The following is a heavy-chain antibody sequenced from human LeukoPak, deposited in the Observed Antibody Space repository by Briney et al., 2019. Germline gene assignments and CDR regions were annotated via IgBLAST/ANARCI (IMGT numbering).Heavy chain of an antibody. Sequence: SETLSLTCTVSGGSISSYYWSWIRQPPGNGLEWIGYIYTSGSTNYNPSLKSRVTISVDTSKNQFSLKLCSVTAADTAVYYCATYYDILTGRNWFDPWGQGTLVTVSS. CDR1: GGSISSYY. D-gene: IGHD3-9*01. V-gene: IGHV4-4*09. CDR2: IYTSGST. CDR3: ATYYDILTGRNWFDP. J-gene: IGHJ5*02.